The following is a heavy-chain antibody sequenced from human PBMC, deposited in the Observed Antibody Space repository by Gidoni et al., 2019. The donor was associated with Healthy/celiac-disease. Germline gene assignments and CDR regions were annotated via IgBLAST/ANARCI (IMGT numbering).Heavy chain of an antibody. CDR3: AGRDYYGSGNPDY. J-gene: IGHJ4*02. Sequence: EVQLVDSGGGLVQTGGSLRLPCEAAGSTFSIYEMNWVRQAPGKGLEWVSYIGSSGSTIYYADSVKGRFTISRDNAKNSLYLQMNSLRAEDTAVYYCAGRDYYGSGNPDYWGQGTLVTVSS. D-gene: IGHD3-10*01. CDR2: IGSSGSTI. V-gene: IGHV3-48*03. CDR1: GSTFSIYE.